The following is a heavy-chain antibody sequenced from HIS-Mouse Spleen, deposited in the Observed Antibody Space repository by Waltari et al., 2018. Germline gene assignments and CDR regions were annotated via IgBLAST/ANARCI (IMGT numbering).Heavy chain of an antibody. Sequence: EVQLVESGGGLVKPGGSLRLSCAASGFTFSSYSMNWVRQAPGKGREWVSSISSISSYIYYADSGKGRFTISRDNAKNSLYLQMNSLRAEDTAVYYCARGSSSFPDYWGQGTLVTFSS. CDR3: ARGSSSFPDY. CDR1: GFTFSSYS. CDR2: ISSISSYI. V-gene: IGHV3-21*01. J-gene: IGHJ4*02. D-gene: IGHD6-6*01.